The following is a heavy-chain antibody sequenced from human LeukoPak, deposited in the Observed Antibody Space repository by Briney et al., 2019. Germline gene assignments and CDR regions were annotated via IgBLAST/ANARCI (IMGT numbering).Heavy chain of an antibody. CDR3: ARVEWFGEPDGSYNNWFDP. J-gene: IGHJ5*02. V-gene: IGHV3-48*02. Sequence: GGSLRLSCAASGFTFSTYWMHWVRQAPGKGLEWVSYISSSSSTIYYADSVKGRFTISRDNAKNSLYLQMNSLRDEDTAVYYCARVEWFGEPDGSYNNWFDPWGQGTLVTVSS. CDR2: ISSSSSTI. D-gene: IGHD3-10*01. CDR1: GFTFSTYW.